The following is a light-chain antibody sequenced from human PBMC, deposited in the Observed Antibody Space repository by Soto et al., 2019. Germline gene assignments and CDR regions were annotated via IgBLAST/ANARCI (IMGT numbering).Light chain of an antibody. CDR2: EVR. V-gene: IGLV2-23*02. CDR1: SSDIGAYDY. CDR3: CSYAGSSTLV. J-gene: IGLJ3*02. Sequence: QSALTQPASVSGSPGQSITISCTGTSSDIGAYDYVSWYQQRPGKAPKLMIYEVRYRPSGVSNRFSGSKSGNTASLTISGLQAEDEADYYCCSYAGSSTLVFGGGTKLTVL.